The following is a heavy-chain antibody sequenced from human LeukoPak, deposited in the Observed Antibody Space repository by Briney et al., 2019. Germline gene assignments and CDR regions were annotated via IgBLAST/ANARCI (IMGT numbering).Heavy chain of an antibody. D-gene: IGHD4-17*01. CDR2: IHNSGST. J-gene: IGHJ5*02. CDR1: GDSVSSDSYY. V-gene: IGHV4-61*01. Sequence: SETLSLTCKVSGDSVSSDSYYWGWIRQPPGQGLEWIGYIHNSGSTKYNASLKSRLTISVDTSKNQFSLEVTSVTAADTAVYYCARTNYGDYNWFDPWGQGTLVTVSS. CDR3: ARTNYGDYNWFDP.